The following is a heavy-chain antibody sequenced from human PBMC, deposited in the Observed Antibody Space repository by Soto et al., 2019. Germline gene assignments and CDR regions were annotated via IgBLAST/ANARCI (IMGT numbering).Heavy chain of an antibody. CDR2: INPSSGRT. CDR3: ARDHNFGFILYAMDV. D-gene: IGHD2-15*01. J-gene: IGHJ6*02. V-gene: IGHV1-46*01. Sequence: ASVKVSCKASGYTFTSYSMHWVRQAPGQGLESMGIINPSSGRTSYAQNFQGRVTMTSDTSTSIVYMEMSSLKSEDTAVYYCARDHNFGFILYAMDVWGQGTTVTVSS. CDR1: GYTFTSYS.